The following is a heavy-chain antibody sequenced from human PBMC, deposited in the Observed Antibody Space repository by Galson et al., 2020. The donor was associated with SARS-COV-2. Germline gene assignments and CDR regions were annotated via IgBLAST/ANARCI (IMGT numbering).Heavy chain of an antibody. CDR2: IYQSGIS. V-gene: IGHV4-30-2*01. Sequence: SETLSLTCDVSGGSISGYAYSWNWIRQPPGKGLEWIGYIYQSGISYYNPSLKSRVTISIDRSKNQFSLRLTSVTAADTAVYYCARESYGDSYYYYMDVWGKGTTVTVSS. CDR3: ARESYGDSYYYYMDV. CDR1: GGSISGYAYS. D-gene: IGHD4-17*01. J-gene: IGHJ6*03.